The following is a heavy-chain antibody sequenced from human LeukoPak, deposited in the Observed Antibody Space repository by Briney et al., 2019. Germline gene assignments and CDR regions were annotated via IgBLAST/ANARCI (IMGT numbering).Heavy chain of an antibody. Sequence: PSETLSLTCTVSGGSISSSNWWSWVRQPPGKGLEWIGEIYHSGSTNYNPSLKSRVTISVDKSKNQFSLKLSSVTAADTAVYYCAHKMVVAATFAEYWGQGTLVTVSS. V-gene: IGHV4-4*02. CDR3: AHKMVVAATFAEY. CDR2: IYHSGST. CDR1: GGSISSSNW. D-gene: IGHD2-15*01. J-gene: IGHJ4*02.